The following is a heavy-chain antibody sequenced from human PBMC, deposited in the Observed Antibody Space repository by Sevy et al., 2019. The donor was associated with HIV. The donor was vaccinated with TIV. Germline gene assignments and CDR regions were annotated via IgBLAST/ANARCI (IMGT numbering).Heavy chain of an antibody. CDR3: AHETFGRFES. Sequence: GGSLRLSCAASGFTFSANWMNWVRQAPGKGLEWVANIKGDGRDKHYVDSVEGRFTISRDNAKNLLYLQMNSLRVGDTAVYYCAHETFGRFESWGQGTLVTVSS. CDR1: GFTFSANW. D-gene: IGHD3-16*01. CDR2: IKGDGRDK. V-gene: IGHV3-7*01. J-gene: IGHJ4*02.